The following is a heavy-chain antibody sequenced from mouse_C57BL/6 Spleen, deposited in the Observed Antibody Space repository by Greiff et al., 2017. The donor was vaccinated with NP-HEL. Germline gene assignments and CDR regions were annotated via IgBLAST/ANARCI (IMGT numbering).Heavy chain of an antibody. Sequence: EVKLMESGGGLVQPGGSMKLSCVASGFTFSNYWMNWVRQSPEKGLEWVAQIRLKSDNYATHYAESVKGRFTISRDDSKSSVYLQMNNLRAEDTGIYYCTEETTVVPYFDYWGQGTTLTVSS. CDR3: TEETTVVPYFDY. V-gene: IGHV6-3*01. CDR1: GFTFSNYW. CDR2: IRLKSDNYAT. J-gene: IGHJ2*01. D-gene: IGHD1-1*01.